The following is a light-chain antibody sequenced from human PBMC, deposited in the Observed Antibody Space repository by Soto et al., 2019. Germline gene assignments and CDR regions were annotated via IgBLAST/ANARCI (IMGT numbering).Light chain of an antibody. J-gene: IGLJ2*01. CDR3: SSYTSSTVV. CDR2: DVS. Sequence: QSVLTQPASVSGSPGQSITISCTGTSSDVGGYNYVSWYQQHPGKAPKLTIYDVSNRPSGVSNRFSGSKSGNTASLTISGLQAEDEADYYCSSYTSSTVVFGGGTQLTVL. V-gene: IGLV2-14*01. CDR1: SSDVGGYNY.